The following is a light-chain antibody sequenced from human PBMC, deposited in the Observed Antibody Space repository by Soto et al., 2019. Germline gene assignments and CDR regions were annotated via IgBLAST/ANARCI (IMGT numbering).Light chain of an antibody. Sequence: EIVMTQSPATLSVSVGERATLSCRASHSVSSKLAWYQQKPGQAPRLLIYGASTRATDIPARFSGSGSGTEFNLTISSLQSEAVAVYYCQQYNDWPPQLTFGGGTKVEIK. CDR3: QQYNDWPPQLT. J-gene: IGKJ4*01. V-gene: IGKV3-15*01. CDR1: HSVSSK. CDR2: GAS.